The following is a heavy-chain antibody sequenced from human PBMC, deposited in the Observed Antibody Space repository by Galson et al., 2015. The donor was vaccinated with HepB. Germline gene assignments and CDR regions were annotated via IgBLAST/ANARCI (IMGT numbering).Heavy chain of an antibody. Sequence: SVKVSCKASGYTFTSYYMHWVRQAPGQGLEWMGIINPSGGSTSYAQKFQGRVTMTRDTSTSTVYMELSSLRSEDTAVYYCARAGYCSSTSCSYGMDVWGQGTTVTVSS. D-gene: IGHD2-2*01. V-gene: IGHV1-46*01. CDR1: GYTFTSYY. CDR3: ARAGYCSSTSCSYGMDV. CDR2: INPSGGST. J-gene: IGHJ6*02.